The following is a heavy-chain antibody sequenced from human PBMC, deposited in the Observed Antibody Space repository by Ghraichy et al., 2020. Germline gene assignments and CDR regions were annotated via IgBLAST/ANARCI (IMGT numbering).Heavy chain of an antibody. CDR2: INHSGST. D-gene: IGHD2-15*01. J-gene: IGHJ6*02. CDR3: ARHRKRLGYCSGGSCYSPLYYYYYGMDV. V-gene: IGHV4-34*01. CDR1: GGSFSGYY. Sequence: SETLSLTCAVYGGSFSGYYWSWIRQPPGKGLEWIGEINHSGSTNYNPSLKSRVTISVDTSKNQFSLKLSSVTAADTAVYYCARHRKRLGYCSGGSCYSPLYYYYYGMDVWGQGTTVTVSS.